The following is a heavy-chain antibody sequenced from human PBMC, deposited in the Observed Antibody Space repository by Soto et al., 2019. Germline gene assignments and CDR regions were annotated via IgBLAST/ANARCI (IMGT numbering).Heavy chain of an antibody. J-gene: IGHJ4*02. CDR2: ISTYNGNT. CDR1: GYSFTTYG. V-gene: IGHV1-18*01. D-gene: IGHD3-22*01. Sequence: ASVKVSCKASGYSFTTYGISWLRQAPGQGLEWMGWISTYNGNTQFAQKFQGRVTMTTDTSATTAYMELRSLTSDDTAVYYCARAPDYYDSSGYFDYWGQGTLVTVSS. CDR3: ARAPDYYDSSGYFDY.